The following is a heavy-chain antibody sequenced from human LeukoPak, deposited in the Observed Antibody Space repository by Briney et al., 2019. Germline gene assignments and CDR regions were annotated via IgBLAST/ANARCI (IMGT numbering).Heavy chain of an antibody. V-gene: IGHV4-59*08. D-gene: IGHD6-13*01. Sequence: SETLSLTCTVSGGSISNYYWSWVRQPPGKGLEWIGYIYYSGSTNYNSSLKSRVTISADTSKNQFSLKLTSVTAADTAVYYCARHSHPDSCSWYWDYWGQGTLVTVSS. CDR3: ARHSHPDSCSWYWDY. CDR1: GGSISNYY. J-gene: IGHJ4*02. CDR2: IYYSGST.